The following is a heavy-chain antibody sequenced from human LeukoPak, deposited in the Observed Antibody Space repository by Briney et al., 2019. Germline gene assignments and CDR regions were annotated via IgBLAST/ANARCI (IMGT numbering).Heavy chain of an antibody. J-gene: IGHJ4*02. Sequence: GGSLRLSCAASGFTFSDYYMSWISQAPGEGLEWVSYISSSGSTIYYADSVKGRFTISRDNAKNSLYLQMNSLRAEDTAVYYCARDLRPFSGYDRSFDYWGQGTLVTVSS. CDR3: ARDLRPFSGYDRSFDY. D-gene: IGHD3-22*01. CDR2: ISSSGSTI. V-gene: IGHV3-11*01. CDR1: GFTFSDYY.